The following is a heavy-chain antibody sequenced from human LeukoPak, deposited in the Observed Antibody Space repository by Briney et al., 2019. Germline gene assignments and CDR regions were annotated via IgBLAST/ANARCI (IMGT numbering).Heavy chain of an antibody. V-gene: IGHV4-34*01. J-gene: IGHJ5*02. CDR2: INHSGST. Sequence: SETLSLTCAVSGGSISSGGYYWSWIRQPPGKGLEWIGEINHSGSTNYNPSLKSRVTISVDTSKNQFSLKLSSVTAADTAVYYCARGGYTASWFDPWGQGTLVTVSS. CDR3: ARGGYTASWFDP. CDR1: GGSISSGGYY. D-gene: IGHD5-18*01.